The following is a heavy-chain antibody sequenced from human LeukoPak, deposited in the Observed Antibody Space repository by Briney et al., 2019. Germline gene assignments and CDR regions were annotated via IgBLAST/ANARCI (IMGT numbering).Heavy chain of an antibody. CDR2: IWYDGSNK. D-gene: IGHD5-18*01. CDR1: GFTFDDYA. CDR3: AREEGQYSYGALDY. V-gene: IGHV3-33*08. J-gene: IGHJ4*02. Sequence: GGSLRLSRAASGFTFDDYAMHWVRQAPGKGLEWVAVIWYDGSNKYYADSVKGRFTISRDNSKNTLYLQMNSLRAEDTAVYYCAREEGQYSYGALDYWGQGTLVTVSS.